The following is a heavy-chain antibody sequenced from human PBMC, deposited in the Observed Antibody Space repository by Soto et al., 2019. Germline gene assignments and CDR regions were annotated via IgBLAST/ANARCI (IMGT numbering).Heavy chain of an antibody. J-gene: IGHJ6*02. CDR2: IYPGDSDT. Sequence: GESLKISCKGSGYSFTCYWIGWVRQMPGKGLEWMGIIYPGDSDTRYSPSFQGQVTISADKSISTAYLQWSSLKASDTAMYYCARLEYSSSYYYYGMDVWGQGTTVTVSS. V-gene: IGHV5-51*01. D-gene: IGHD6-13*01. CDR1: GYSFTCYW. CDR3: ARLEYSSSYYYYGMDV.